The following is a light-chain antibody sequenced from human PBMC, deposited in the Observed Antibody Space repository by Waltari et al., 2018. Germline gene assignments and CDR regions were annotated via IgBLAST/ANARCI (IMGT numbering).Light chain of an antibody. V-gene: IGLV3-25*02. CDR3: QSADSSDTHVV. CDR1: ALPKQY. J-gene: IGLJ2*01. Sequence: SYELTQPPSVSVSPGQTARITCSGDALPKQYAYWYQQKQGKAPVMVIYKDTERPSGIPQRFSGSSSGTKVTLTISGVHAEDEADYYCQSADSSDTHVVFGGGTKLTVL. CDR2: KDT.